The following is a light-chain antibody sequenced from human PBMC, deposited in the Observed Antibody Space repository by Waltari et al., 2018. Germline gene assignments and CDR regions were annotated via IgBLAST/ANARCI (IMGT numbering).Light chain of an antibody. CDR1: QSVSSY. V-gene: IGKV3-11*01. Sequence: EIVLTQSPATLSLSPGERATLSCRPSQSVSSYLAWYQQKPGQAPRLLIYDASNRATGIPARFSGSGSGTDFTLTISSLEPEDFAVYYCQQRPTFGPGTKVDIK. CDR2: DAS. CDR3: QQRPT. J-gene: IGKJ3*01.